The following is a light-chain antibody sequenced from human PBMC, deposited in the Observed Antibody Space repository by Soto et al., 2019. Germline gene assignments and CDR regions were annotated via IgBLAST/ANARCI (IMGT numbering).Light chain of an antibody. V-gene: IGLV2-8*01. J-gene: IGLJ1*01. CDR3: SSYAGSNIL. CDR2: EVN. CDR1: SSDVGGYNY. Sequence: QSALTQPPSAYGSPGQSVTISCTGTSSDVGGYNYVSWYQQHPGKAPKLMIYEVNKRPSGVPDRFSASKSGNTASLTVSGLQSEDEADYYCSSYAGSNILFGTGTKLTVL.